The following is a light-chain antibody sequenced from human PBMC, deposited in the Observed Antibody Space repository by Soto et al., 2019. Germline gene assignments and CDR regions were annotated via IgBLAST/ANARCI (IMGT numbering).Light chain of an antibody. CDR1: SSDLAIYNY. J-gene: IGLJ1*01. Sequence: QSALTQPASVSGSPGQSITISCTGTSSDLAIYNYVSWYQQQPGKAPKLMIYQVTNRPSGVSNRFSGSRSGNTASLTISGLQAEDEADYYCSSYTRQYTPSYVFGTGTKVTVL. CDR2: QVT. V-gene: IGLV2-14*01. CDR3: SSYTRQYTPSYV.